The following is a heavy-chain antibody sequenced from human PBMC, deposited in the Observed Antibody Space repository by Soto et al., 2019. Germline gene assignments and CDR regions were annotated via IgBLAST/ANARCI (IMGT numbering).Heavy chain of an antibody. D-gene: IGHD6-19*01. CDR2: ISGSGGST. Sequence: GGSLRLSCAASGFTFSSYAMSWVRQAPGKGLEWVSAISGSGGSTYYADSVKGRFTISRDNSKNTLYLQMNSLRAEDTAVYYCAKDGVAVAGHHLYFDYWGQGTLVTVSS. CDR1: GFTFSSYA. V-gene: IGHV3-23*01. J-gene: IGHJ4*02. CDR3: AKDGVAVAGHHLYFDY.